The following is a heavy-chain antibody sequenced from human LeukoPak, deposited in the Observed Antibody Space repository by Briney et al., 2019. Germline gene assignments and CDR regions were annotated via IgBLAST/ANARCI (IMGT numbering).Heavy chain of an antibody. CDR2: ISASGGST. D-gene: IGHD3-10*01. Sequence: GGSLRRSCAASGFTFSSYAMSWVRQAPGKGLEWVSTISASGGSTYYPDSVKGRFTISRDNSKNALYLQMNSLRAEDTAVYYCTIYYYGSGRRYFDDWGQGTLVTVSS. CDR1: GFTFSSYA. J-gene: IGHJ4*02. CDR3: TIYYYGSGRRYFDD. V-gene: IGHV3-23*01.